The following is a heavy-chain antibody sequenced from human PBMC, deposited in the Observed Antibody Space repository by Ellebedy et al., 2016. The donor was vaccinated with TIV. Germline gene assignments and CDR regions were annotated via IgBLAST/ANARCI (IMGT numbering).Heavy chain of an antibody. Sequence: GESLKISCAASGFTFSCYYMSWFRQAPGKGPEWVSYISYSCDLMYYADSVKGRFTTSRDNAENSLYLQMNSLIAGDTAVYYCARLGVIAAAGASDYWGQGTLVIVSS. CDR2: ISYSCDLM. J-gene: IGHJ4*02. CDR3: ARLGVIAAAGASDY. CDR1: GFTFSCYY. V-gene: IGHV3-11*01. D-gene: IGHD6-13*01.